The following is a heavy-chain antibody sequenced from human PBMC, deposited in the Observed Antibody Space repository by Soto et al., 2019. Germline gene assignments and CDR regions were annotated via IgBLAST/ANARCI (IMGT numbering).Heavy chain of an antibody. Sequence: QVQLVQSGAEVKKPGSSVKVSCKASGGTFSSYTISWVRQAPGQGLEWMGRIIPILGIATYAQKFQGRVTTTADKSTSTAYMELSSLRSDDTAVYYCARDLGYCSSTSCYIGFDYWGQGTLVTVSS. CDR1: GGTFSSYT. CDR2: IIPILGIA. CDR3: ARDLGYCSSTSCYIGFDY. V-gene: IGHV1-69*08. J-gene: IGHJ4*02. D-gene: IGHD2-2*02.